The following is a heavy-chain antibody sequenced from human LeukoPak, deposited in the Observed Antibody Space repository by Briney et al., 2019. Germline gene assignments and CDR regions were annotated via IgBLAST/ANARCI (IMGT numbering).Heavy chain of an antibody. CDR3: ASGPNWGSDY. CDR1: GGSINSYY. Sequence: SETLSLTCTVSGGSINSYYWSWIRQPTGKGLEWIGYIYFSGSTNYNPSLQSRVTISLDTSKIQFSLKLSSVTAADTAVYYCASGPNWGSDYWGQGTLVTVSS. D-gene: IGHD7-27*01. CDR2: IYFSGST. J-gene: IGHJ4*02. V-gene: IGHV4-59*01.